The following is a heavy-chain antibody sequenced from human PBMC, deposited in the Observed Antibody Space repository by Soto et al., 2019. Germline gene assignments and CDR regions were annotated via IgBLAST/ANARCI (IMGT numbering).Heavy chain of an antibody. D-gene: IGHD3-10*01. CDR1: GGSISSYY. CDR2: IYYSGST. J-gene: IGHJ5*02. Sequence: SSETLSLTCTVSGGSISSYYWSWIRQPPGKGLEWIGYIYYSGSTNYNPSLKSRVTISVDTSKNQFSLKLSSVTAADTAVYYCARDRYYGSGSQINWFDPWGQGTLVTVSS. V-gene: IGHV4-59*01. CDR3: ARDRYYGSGSQINWFDP.